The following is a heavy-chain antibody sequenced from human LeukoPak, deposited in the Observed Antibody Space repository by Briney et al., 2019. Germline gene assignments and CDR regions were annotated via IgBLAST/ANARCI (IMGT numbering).Heavy chain of an antibody. CDR2: IYYSGSS. J-gene: IGHJ6*03. D-gene: IGHD3-16*01. Sequence: SETLSLTCTVSGGSISSSTHYWGWIREAPGKRLECTGTIYYSGSSYYNPSLKSRVTMSVDTSKNQFSLRLSSVTAADTAVYYCARLPAITTYYYYYMDVWGKGTMVTVSS. CDR1: GGSISSSTHY. V-gene: IGHV4-39*01. CDR3: ARLPAITTYYYYYMDV.